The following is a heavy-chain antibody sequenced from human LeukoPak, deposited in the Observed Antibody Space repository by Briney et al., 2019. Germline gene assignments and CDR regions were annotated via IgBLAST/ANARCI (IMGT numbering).Heavy chain of an antibody. CDR2: ISAYNGNT. CDR3: ARPRLTLGSHFDY. V-gene: IGHV1-18*01. CDR1: GYTFTSYG. D-gene: IGHD7-27*01. Sequence: GASVTVSFKGSGYTFTSYGISWVRQAPGQGLEWMGWISAYNGNTNYAQKLQGRVTMTTDTSTSTAYMELRSLRSDDTAVYYCARPRLTLGSHFDYWGQGTLVTVSS. J-gene: IGHJ4*02.